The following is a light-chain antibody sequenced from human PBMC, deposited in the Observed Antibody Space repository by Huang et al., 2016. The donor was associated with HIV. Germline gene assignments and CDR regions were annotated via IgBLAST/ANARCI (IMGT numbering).Light chain of an antibody. Sequence: EIVMTQSPATLSVSPGERATLSCRASQSVSSNLAWYQQKPGQAPRLLIYGASTRATGIPASFSGSGSGTEFTLTISSLQSEDFAVYYCQQYNNWPPKITFGQGTRLEIK. CDR2: GAS. V-gene: IGKV3-15*01. J-gene: IGKJ5*01. CDR3: QQYNNWPPKIT. CDR1: QSVSSN.